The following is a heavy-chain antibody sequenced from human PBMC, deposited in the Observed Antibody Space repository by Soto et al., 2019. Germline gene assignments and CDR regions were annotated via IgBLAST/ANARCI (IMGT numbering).Heavy chain of an antibody. J-gene: IGHJ5*02. V-gene: IGHV4-34*01. CDR2: INHSGST. D-gene: IGHD2-2*01. CDR1: GGSFSGYN. CDR3: ARGRRDTSNLLKYARFDL. Sequence: SETLSLTCAVYGGSFSGYNWSWIRQPPGKGVEWIGEINHSGSTNYNPSLQSRVTISVDTSKNQFSLKVTSMTAADTAVYYCARGRRDTSNLLKYARFDLWAQGTLVTVSS.